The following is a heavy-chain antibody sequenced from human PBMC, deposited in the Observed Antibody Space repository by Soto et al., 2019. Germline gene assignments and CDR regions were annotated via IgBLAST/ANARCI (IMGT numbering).Heavy chain of an antibody. CDR3: ASSSWYPSGMDV. J-gene: IGHJ6*02. D-gene: IGHD6-13*01. Sequence: LRLSCAASGFTFSDYYMSWIRQAPGKGLEWVSYISSSSSYTNYADSVKGRFTISRDNAKNSLYLQMNSLRAEDTAVYYCASSSWYPSGMDVWGQGTTVTVSS. V-gene: IGHV3-11*06. CDR1: GFTFSDYY. CDR2: ISSSSSYT.